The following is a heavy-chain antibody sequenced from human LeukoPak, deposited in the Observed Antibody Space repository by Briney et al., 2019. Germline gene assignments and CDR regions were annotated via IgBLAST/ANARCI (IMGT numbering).Heavy chain of an antibody. Sequence: PGRSLRLSCAASGFTFSSYAMHWVRQAPGKGLEWVAVISYDGSNKYYADSVKGRYTISRDNSKNTLYLQMNSLRAEDTAVYYCARDSPELSGSYRAFDIWGQGTMVTVSS. CDR1: GFTFSSYA. D-gene: IGHD1-26*01. J-gene: IGHJ3*02. CDR3: ARDSPELSGSYRAFDI. V-gene: IGHV3-30-3*01. CDR2: ISYDGSNK.